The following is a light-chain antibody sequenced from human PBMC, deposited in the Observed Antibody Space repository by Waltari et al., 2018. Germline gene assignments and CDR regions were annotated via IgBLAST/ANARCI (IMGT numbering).Light chain of an antibody. CDR3: EHYNGFPYT. Sequence: DIRMTQFPSTLSASVGDRVTITCRASQSVSSWLAWYQQKPGKAPKRLSYKASKLGSGVPSRFSGSGSGTEFTLTISSLQTDDFATYYCEHYNGFPYTFGQGTRLEI. CDR2: KAS. V-gene: IGKV1-5*03. CDR1: QSVSSW. J-gene: IGKJ2*01.